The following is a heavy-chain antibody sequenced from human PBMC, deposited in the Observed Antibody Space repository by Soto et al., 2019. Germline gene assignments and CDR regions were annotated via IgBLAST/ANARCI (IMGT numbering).Heavy chain of an antibody. V-gene: IGHV3-15*07. CDR1: GFSITNTW. Sequence: EVQLVESGGGLVQPGGSLSLSFAASGFSITNTWMHWVRQAPGKGLEGVGRVKSKADGGTADYAATVKGRFTVSRDDSKNTQYLQMNSLKMEDTAVYYCTSYPDFCGGHTPLWGQGTLVTVSS. J-gene: IGHJ4*02. CDR3: TSYPDFCGGHTPL. D-gene: IGHD2-21*01. CDR2: VKSKADGGTA.